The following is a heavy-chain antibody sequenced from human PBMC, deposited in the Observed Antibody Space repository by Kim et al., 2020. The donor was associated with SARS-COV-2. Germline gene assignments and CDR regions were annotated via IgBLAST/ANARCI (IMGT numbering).Heavy chain of an antibody. D-gene: IGHD2-21*01. V-gene: IGHV3-74*01. J-gene: IGHJ6*02. CDR2: INSDGSST. CDR1: GFTFSSYW. Sequence: GGSLRLSCAASGFTFSSYWMHWVRQAPGKGLVWVSRINSDGSSTGYADSVKGRFTISRDNAKNTLYLQMNSLRAEDTAVYYCARVDYSRVPVGMDVWGQGTTVTVSS. CDR3: ARVDYSRVPVGMDV.